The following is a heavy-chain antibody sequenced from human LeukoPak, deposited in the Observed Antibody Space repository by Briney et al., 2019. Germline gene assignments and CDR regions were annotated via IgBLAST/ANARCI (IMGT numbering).Heavy chain of an antibody. Sequence: GGSLRLSCAASGFTFSSFWMSWVRQAPGKGLEWVAFLRYDGSEKYYADSVRGRFTISRDNAKNSLYLQMNSLRAEDTAVYYCARDLIGYCSSTSCSADYWGQGTLVTVSS. CDR1: GFTFSSFW. CDR3: ARDLIGYCSSTSCSADY. V-gene: IGHV3-7*01. J-gene: IGHJ4*02. CDR2: LRYDGSEK. D-gene: IGHD2-2*01.